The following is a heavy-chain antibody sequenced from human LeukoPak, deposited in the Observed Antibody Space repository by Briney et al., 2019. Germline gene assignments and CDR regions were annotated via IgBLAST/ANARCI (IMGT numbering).Heavy chain of an antibody. CDR1: GFTVSSNY. J-gene: IGHJ5*02. V-gene: IGHV3-53*01. CDR3: PGDRRYLDP. D-gene: IGHD1-1*01. CDR2: IYSGGST. Sequence: GGSLRLSCAASGFTVSSNYMSWVRQAPGKGLEWVSVIYSGGSTYYEASVKGRFTIFTNNSNNTLFLQLISMRGDDTTVYYCPGDRRYLDPWGKGTLVSVST.